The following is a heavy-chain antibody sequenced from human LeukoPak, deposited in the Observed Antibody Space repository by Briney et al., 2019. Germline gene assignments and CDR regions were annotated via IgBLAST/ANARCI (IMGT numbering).Heavy chain of an antibody. CDR1: GGSISSSSYY. CDR2: IYYSGST. CDR3: ARQSWGIRGVPVWFDP. Sequence: SETLSLTCTVSGGSISSSSYYWGWIRQPPGKGLEWIRSIYYSGSTYYNPSLKSRVTISVDTSKNQFSLKLSSVTAADTAVYYCARQSWGIRGVPVWFDPWGQGTLVTVSS. V-gene: IGHV4-39*01. J-gene: IGHJ5*02. D-gene: IGHD3-10*01.